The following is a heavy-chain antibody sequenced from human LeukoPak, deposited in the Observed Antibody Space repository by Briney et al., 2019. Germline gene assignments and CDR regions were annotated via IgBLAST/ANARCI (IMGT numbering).Heavy chain of an antibody. CDR1: GATFSSYT. J-gene: IGHJ4*02. D-gene: IGHD2-2*02. V-gene: IGHV1-69*04. Sequence: ASVKVSCKASGATFSSYTISWVRQAPGKGLEWMGRIIPILGIANYAQKFQGRVTITADKSTSTAYMELSSLRSEDTAVYYCAREGGGYCSSTSCYTFDYWGQGTLVTVSS. CDR2: IIPILGIA. CDR3: AREGGGYCSSTSCYTFDY.